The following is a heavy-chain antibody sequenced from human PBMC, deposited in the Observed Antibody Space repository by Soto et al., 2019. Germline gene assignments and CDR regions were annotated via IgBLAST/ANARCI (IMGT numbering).Heavy chain of an antibody. Sequence: SVKVSCKASGGTFSSYAISWVRQAPGQGLEWMGGIIPIFGTANYAQKFQGRVTITRDTSASTAYMELSSLRSEDTAVYYWPRQLNSYLHYFDCWGQGTLVTLAS. CDR2: IIPIFGTA. V-gene: IGHV1-69*05. J-gene: IGHJ4*02. D-gene: IGHD1-26*01. CDR3: PRQLNSYLHYFDC. CDR1: GGTFSSYA.